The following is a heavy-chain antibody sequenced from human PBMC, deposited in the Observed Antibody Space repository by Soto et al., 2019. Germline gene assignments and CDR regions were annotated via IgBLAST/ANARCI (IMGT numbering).Heavy chain of an antibody. CDR2: IYSGGST. V-gene: IGHV3-53*01. J-gene: IGHJ2*01. CDR3: VVADPYNSYYYDSSGPRYFDL. Sequence: PGGSLRLSCAASGFTFSNYMSWVRQAPGKGLEWVSVIYSGGSTYYADSVKGRFTISRDNSKNTLYLQMNSLRAEDTAVYYCVVADPYNSYYYDSSGPRYFDLWGRGTLVTVSS. D-gene: IGHD3-22*01. CDR1: GFTFSNY.